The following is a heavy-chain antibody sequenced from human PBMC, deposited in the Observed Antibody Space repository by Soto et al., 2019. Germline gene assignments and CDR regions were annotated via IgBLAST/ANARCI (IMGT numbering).Heavy chain of an antibody. CDR1: GGSISSGDYY. D-gene: IGHD3-3*01. V-gene: IGHV4-30-4*01. CDR3: PRGGRIPMGGVVITHYYGMDV. Sequence: SETLSLTCTVSGGSISSGDYYWCWIRQPPGKGLEWIGYIYYSGSTYYNPSLKSRVTISVDTSKNQFSLKLSSVTAADTAVYYRPRGGRIPMGGVVITHYYGMDVWRQGHTVTVSS. J-gene: IGHJ6*02. CDR2: IYYSGST.